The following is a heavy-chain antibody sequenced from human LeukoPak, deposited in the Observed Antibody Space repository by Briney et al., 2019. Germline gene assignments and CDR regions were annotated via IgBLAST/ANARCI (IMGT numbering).Heavy chain of an antibody. V-gene: IGHV3-30*18. CDR3: AKKYCGGDCYLDGFDY. Sequence: GRSLRLSCAASGFTFSSYGMHWVRQAPGKGLEWVAVISYDGSNKYYADSVKGRFTIYRDNSKNTLYLQMNSLRAEDTAVYYCAKKYCGGDCYLDGFDYWGQGTLVTVSS. CDR2: ISYDGSNK. J-gene: IGHJ4*02. D-gene: IGHD2-21*02. CDR1: GFTFSSYG.